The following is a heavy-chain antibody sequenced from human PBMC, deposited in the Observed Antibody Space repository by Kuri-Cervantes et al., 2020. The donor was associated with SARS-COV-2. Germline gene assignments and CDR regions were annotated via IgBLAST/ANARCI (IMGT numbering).Heavy chain of an antibody. V-gene: IGHV3-30-3*01. D-gene: IGHD2-2*02. CDR3: ARDPEYCSSTSCYIAHGDY. Sequence: GGSLRLSCAASGFTFSSYAMHWVRQAPGKGLEWVAVISYDGSNKYYADSAKGRFTISRDNSKNTLYLQMNSLRAEDTAVYYCARDPEYCSSTSCYIAHGDYWGQGTLVTVSS. CDR1: GFTFSSYA. CDR2: ISYDGSNK. J-gene: IGHJ4*02.